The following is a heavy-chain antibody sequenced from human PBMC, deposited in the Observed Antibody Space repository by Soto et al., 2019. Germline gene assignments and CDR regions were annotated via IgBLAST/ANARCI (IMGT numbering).Heavy chain of an antibody. V-gene: IGHV3-53*01. D-gene: IGHD7-27*01. CDR3: ARTDWGYYYYYGMDV. CDR2: IYSGGST. Sequence: VGSLRLSGAASGFTVISNYMSWVRQAPGKGLEWVSVIYSGGSTYYADSVKGRFTISRDNSKNTLYLQMNSLRAEDTAVYYCARTDWGYYYYYGMDVWGQGTTVTVSS. CDR1: GFTVISNY. J-gene: IGHJ6*02.